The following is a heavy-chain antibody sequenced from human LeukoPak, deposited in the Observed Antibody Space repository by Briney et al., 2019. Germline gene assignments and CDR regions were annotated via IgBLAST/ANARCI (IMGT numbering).Heavy chain of an antibody. D-gene: IGHD3-16*02. CDR3: ATAPCPWGSYRSANDY. V-gene: IGHV4-34*01. J-gene: IGHJ4*02. CDR2: INHSGST. CDR1: GGSFSGYY. Sequence: SETLSLTCAVYGGSFSGYYRSWIRQPPGKGLEWIGEINHSGSTNYNPSLKSRVTISVDTSKNQFSLKLSSVTAADTAVYYWATAPCPWGSYRSANDYWRQETLVTVSS.